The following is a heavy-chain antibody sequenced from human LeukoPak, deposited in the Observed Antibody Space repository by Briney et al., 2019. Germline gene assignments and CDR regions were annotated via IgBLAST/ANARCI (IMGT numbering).Heavy chain of an antibody. J-gene: IGHJ4*02. D-gene: IGHD3-22*01. CDR2: INPSGGST. CDR1: GYTFTSYY. V-gene: IGHV1-46*01. Sequence: ASVKVSCKASGYTFTSYYIHWVRQAPGQGLEWMGIINPSGGSTSYAQKFQGRVTMTRDTSTSTVYMELRSLRSEDTAVCYCARDADDSSGYSNFDYWGQGTLVTVSS. CDR3: ARDADDSSGYSNFDY.